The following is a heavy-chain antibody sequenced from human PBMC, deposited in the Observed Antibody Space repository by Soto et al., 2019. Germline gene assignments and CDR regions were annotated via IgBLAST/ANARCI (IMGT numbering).Heavy chain of an antibody. J-gene: IGHJ4*02. CDR2: ISGSGGST. D-gene: IGHD2-15*01. CDR1: GFTFSSYA. CDR3: AKDRFLIVVVGSFDY. Sequence: EVQLLESGGGLVQPGGSLRLSCAAPGFTFSSYAMSWVRQAPGKGLEWVSAISGSGGSTYYADSVKGRFTISRDNSKNTLYLQMNSLRAEDTAVYYCAKDRFLIVVVGSFDYWGQGTLVTVSS. V-gene: IGHV3-23*01.